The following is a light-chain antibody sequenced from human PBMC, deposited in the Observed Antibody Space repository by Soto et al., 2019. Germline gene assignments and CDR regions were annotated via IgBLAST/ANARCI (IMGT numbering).Light chain of an antibody. CDR1: QSISAW. J-gene: IGKJ1*01. CDR3: QHYETYSST. CDR2: DAS. V-gene: IGKV1-5*01. Sequence: DIRMTQSPSTLSASVGDRVTITCRASQSISAWLAWYQQKPGKAPKLLIYDASNLESGVPSRFSGSGSGTDFTLTISSLQPDDSATYYCQHYETYSSTFGQGTKVEIK.